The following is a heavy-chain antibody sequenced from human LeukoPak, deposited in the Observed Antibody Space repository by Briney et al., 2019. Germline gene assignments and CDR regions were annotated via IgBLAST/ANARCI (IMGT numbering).Heavy chain of an antibody. Sequence: GGSLRLSCAASGFTFSSYDMHWVCQATGKGLGWVSAIGTAGDTYYPGSVKGRFTISRENAKNSLYLQMNSLRAEDTAVYYCARGSLEGGYYYGMDVWGQGTTVTVSS. CDR1: GFTFSSYD. V-gene: IGHV3-13*01. J-gene: IGHJ6*02. D-gene: IGHD1-1*01. CDR2: IGTAGDT. CDR3: ARGSLEGGYYYGMDV.